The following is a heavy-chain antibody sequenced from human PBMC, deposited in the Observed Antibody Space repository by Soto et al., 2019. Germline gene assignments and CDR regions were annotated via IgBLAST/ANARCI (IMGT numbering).Heavy chain of an antibody. Sequence: QVQLQESGPGLVKPSQTLSLTCTVSGGSISSGGYYWSWIRQHPGKGLEWIGYIYYSGSTYYNPSLKSRVTISVDTSKNQFALKLSSVPAADTAVYYCARGRTLKFMVRGVSFDPWGQGTLVTVSS. J-gene: IGHJ5*02. CDR2: IYYSGST. CDR3: ARGRTLKFMVRGVSFDP. D-gene: IGHD3-10*01. CDR1: GGSISSGGYY. V-gene: IGHV4-31*03.